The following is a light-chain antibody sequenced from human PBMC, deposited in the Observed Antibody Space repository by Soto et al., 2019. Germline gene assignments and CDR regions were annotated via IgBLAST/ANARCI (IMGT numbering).Light chain of an antibody. J-gene: IGKJ2*01. CDR3: LQGTHWPYT. CDR1: QSLVHSDGNTY. CDR2: KVS. V-gene: IGKV2-30*02. Sequence: DVVMTQSPLSLPVTLGQPASISCRSSQSLVHSDGNTYLNWFQQRPGQSPRRLIYKVSNRDSGDTDRFSGSVSGSDFTLKIGRVEAEDVAVYYCLQGTHWPYTFGQGTKLEIK.